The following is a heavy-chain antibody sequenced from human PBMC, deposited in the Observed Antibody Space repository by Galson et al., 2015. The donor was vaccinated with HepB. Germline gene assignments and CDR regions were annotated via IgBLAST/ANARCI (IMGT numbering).Heavy chain of an antibody. CDR2: ISYDGSNK. CDR3: ARDLSSTADY. V-gene: IGHV3-30*03. J-gene: IGHJ4*02. CDR1: GFTFSSYG. Sequence: SLRLSCAASGFTFSSYGMHWVRQVPGKGLEWVAVISYDGSNKYYADSVKGRFTISRDNSKNTLYLQMNSLRAEDTAVYYCARDLSSTADYWGQGTLVTVSS. D-gene: IGHD6-19*01.